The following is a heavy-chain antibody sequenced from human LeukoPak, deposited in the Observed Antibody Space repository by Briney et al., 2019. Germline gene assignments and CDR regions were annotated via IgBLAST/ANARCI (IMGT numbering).Heavy chain of an antibody. J-gene: IGHJ4*02. D-gene: IGHD1-7*01. CDR2: IYYSGST. V-gene: IGHV4-39*01. Sequence: SETLSLTCTVSGGSISSSSYYWGWIRQPPGKGLEWIGSIYYSGSTYYNPSLKSRVTISVDTSKNQFSLKLSSVTAADTAVYYCASLPRGRELTGFDYWGQGTLVTVSS. CDR3: ASLPRGRELTGFDY. CDR1: GGSISSSSYY.